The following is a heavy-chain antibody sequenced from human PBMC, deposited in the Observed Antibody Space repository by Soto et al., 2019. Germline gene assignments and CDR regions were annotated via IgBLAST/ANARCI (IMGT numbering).Heavy chain of an antibody. CDR2: LYSGGTT. V-gene: IGHV3-53*01. Sequence: EVQLVESGGSFIQPGGSLRLSCAVSGFSVSRNFMSWIRQAPGKGLEWVSILYSGGTTYYTGSVEGRFTMSGDDSNNTVLLQMKSLRVEDTATYFCARVVLVGATPDYFDHWGQGSLVTVSS. CDR3: ARVVLVGATPDYFDH. CDR1: GFSVSRNF. D-gene: IGHD1-26*01. J-gene: IGHJ4*01.